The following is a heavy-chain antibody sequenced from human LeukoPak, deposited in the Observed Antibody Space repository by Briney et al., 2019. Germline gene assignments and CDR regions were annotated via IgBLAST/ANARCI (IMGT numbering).Heavy chain of an antibody. CDR2: INWNGGST. CDR3: ASGYYDSSGYPTIGFDY. Sequence: GGSLRLSCAASGFTFDDYGMSWVRQAPGKGLEWVSGINWNGGSTGYADSVKGRFTISRDNAKNSLYLQMNSLRAEDTALYYCASGYYDSSGYPTIGFDYRGQGTLVTVSS. D-gene: IGHD3-22*01. J-gene: IGHJ4*02. V-gene: IGHV3-20*04. CDR1: GFTFDDYG.